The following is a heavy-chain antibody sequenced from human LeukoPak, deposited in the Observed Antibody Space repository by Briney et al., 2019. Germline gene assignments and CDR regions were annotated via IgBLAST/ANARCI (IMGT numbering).Heavy chain of an antibody. CDR1: GFTFSSYG. V-gene: IGHV3-23*01. J-gene: IGHJ4*02. D-gene: IGHD3-22*01. CDR2: ISGSGGST. CDR3: AKGEDSSGYYLFDY. Sequence: GGTLRLYCAASGFTFSSYGMRWVRQAPGKGLEWVSAISGSGGSTYYADSVKGRSTISRDNSKNTLYLQMNSLRAEDTAVYYCAKGEDSSGYYLFDYWGQGTLVTVSS.